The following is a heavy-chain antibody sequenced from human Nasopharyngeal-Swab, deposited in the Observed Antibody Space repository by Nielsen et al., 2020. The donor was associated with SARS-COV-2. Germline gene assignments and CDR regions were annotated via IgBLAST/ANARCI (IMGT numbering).Heavy chain of an antibody. V-gene: IGHV3-30*18. CDR1: GFTFSSYG. D-gene: IGHD3-3*01. Sequence: GESLKISCAASGFTFSSYGMHWVRQAPGKGLEWVAVISYDGSNKYYADSVKGRFTISRDNSKNTLYLQMNSLRVEDMAFYYCAKATNARYDFWSGSFDYWGQGTLVTVSS. CDR3: AKATNARYDFWSGSFDY. CDR2: ISYDGSNK. J-gene: IGHJ4*02.